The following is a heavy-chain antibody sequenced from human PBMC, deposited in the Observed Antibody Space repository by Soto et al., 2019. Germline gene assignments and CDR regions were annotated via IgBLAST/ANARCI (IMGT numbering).Heavy chain of an antibody. CDR1: GGPISSSSYY. J-gene: IGHJ4*02. V-gene: IGHV4-39*02. CDR2: IYYSGRT. Sequence: PSETLSLTCTVSGGPISSSSYYWGWIRQPPGKGLEWIGSIYYSGRTYYNPSLKSRVTISVDTSKNLFSLKLSSVTAADTAVYYCARLASGSYLVDYWGQGTLVTVSS. D-gene: IGHD1-26*01. CDR3: ARLASGSYLVDY.